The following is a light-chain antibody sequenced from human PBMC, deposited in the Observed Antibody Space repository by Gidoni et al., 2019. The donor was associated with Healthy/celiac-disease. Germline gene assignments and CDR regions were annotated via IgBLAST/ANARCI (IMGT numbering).Light chain of an antibody. CDR1: QSISSW. CDR3: QQYNSYTLT. CDR2: KAS. J-gene: IGKJ4*01. Sequence: DIQMTQSPSTLSASVGDRVTITCRASQSISSWLAWYQQKPGKAPKLLIYKASSLESGVPSRVSGSGSGTEFTLTISSLQPDDFATYCCQQYNSYTLTFGGGTKVEIK. V-gene: IGKV1-5*03.